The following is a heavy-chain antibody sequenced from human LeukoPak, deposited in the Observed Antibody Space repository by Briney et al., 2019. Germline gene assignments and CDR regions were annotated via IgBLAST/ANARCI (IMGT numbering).Heavy chain of an antibody. CDR2: IYSGGST. Sequence: PGGSLRLSCAASGFTVSSNYMSWVRQAPGKGLEWVSVIYSGGSTYYADSVKGRFTISRDNSKNTLYLQMNSLRAEDTAVYYCARDPQGHRWYYYGMDVWGQGTTVTVSS. CDR3: ARDPQGHRWYYYGMDV. D-gene: IGHD4-23*01. CDR1: GFTVSSNY. J-gene: IGHJ6*02. V-gene: IGHV3-53*01.